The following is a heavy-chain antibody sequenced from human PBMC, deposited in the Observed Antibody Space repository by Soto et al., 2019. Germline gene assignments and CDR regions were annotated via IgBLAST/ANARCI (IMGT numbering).Heavy chain of an antibody. D-gene: IGHD1-26*01. Sequence: SETLSLTCTVSGGSISSGGYYWSWIRQHPGKGLEWIGYIYYSGSTYYNPSLKSRVTISVDTSKNQFSLKLSSVTAADTAVYYCARAPARTWAIFQHWGQGTLVTVSS. J-gene: IGHJ1*01. V-gene: IGHV4-31*03. CDR1: GGSISSGGYY. CDR2: IYYSGST. CDR3: ARAPARTWAIFQH.